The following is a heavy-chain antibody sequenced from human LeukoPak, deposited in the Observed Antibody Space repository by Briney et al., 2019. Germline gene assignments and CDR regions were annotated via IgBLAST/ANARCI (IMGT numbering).Heavy chain of an antibody. V-gene: IGHV3-48*03. CDR3: ARLRRTSVVFAS. CDR1: GFTFSSYE. Sequence: GGSLRLSCAASGFTFSSYEMNWVRQAPGKGLEWVSYISSSGSTIYYADSVKGRFTISRDNGKNSLFLQMNSLRVEDTAIYYCARLRRTSVVFASWGQGTLVTVSS. CDR2: ISSSGSTI. D-gene: IGHD1-1*01. J-gene: IGHJ4*02.